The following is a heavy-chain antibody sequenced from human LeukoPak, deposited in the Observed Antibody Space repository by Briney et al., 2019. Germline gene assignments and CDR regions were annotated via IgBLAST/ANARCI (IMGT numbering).Heavy chain of an antibody. CDR3: ARDERGVDFGDYQGLPH. V-gene: IGHV4-4*02. J-gene: IGHJ4*02. D-gene: IGHD4-17*01. CDR2: IYHSGST. Sequence: SETLSLTCAVSGGSVSSSDWWTWVRQPPGKGLEWIGEIYHSGSTNYNPSLKSRVTISVDKSKNQLSLKLSSVTAADTAVYYCARDERGVDFGDYQGLPHWGQGTLVTVSS. CDR1: GGSVSSSDW.